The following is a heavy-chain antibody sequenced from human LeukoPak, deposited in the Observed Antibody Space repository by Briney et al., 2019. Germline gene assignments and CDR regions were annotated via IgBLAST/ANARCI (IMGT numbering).Heavy chain of an antibody. V-gene: IGHV3-72*01. J-gene: IGHJ4*02. D-gene: IGHD1-26*01. CDR1: GFTFSDHY. CDR2: IKTKANSFTT. CDR3: ASARLVGGSTGSDY. Sequence: GGSLRLSCAASGFTFSDHYMDWVRQAPGKGLEWVGRIKTKANSFTTHYAASVRGRFTISRDDSENSLYLQMNSLKTEDTAVYYCASARLVGGSTGSDYWGQGTLVTVSS.